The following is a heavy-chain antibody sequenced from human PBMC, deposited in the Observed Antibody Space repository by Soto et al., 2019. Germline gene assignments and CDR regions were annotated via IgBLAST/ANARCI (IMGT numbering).Heavy chain of an antibody. J-gene: IGHJ4*02. Sequence: SETLSLTCTVSGGSLSSYYWSWIRQPPGKGLEWIGYIHYSGSTYYNPSLKSRVTISLDTSKNQFSLKLTSVTAADTAVYYCARHDWAKPFDYWGQGTLVTVSS. V-gene: IGHV4-59*08. D-gene: IGHD3-9*01. CDR1: GGSLSSYY. CDR2: IHYSGST. CDR3: ARHDWAKPFDY.